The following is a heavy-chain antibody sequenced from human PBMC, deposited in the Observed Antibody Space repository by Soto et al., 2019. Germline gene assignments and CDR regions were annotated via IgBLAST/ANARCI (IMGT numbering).Heavy chain of an antibody. CDR2: ISAYNGNT. V-gene: IGHV1-18*01. J-gene: IGHJ6*02. D-gene: IGHD6-13*01. CDR3: ATVGEQQLVGKNYYYGMAV. CDR1: GYTFTSYG. Sequence: ASVKVSCKASGYTFTSYGISWVRQAPGQGLEWMGWISAYNGNTNYAQKLQGRVTMTTDTSTSTAYMELRSLRSEDTAVYYCATVGEQQLVGKNYYYGMAVWGQGTTVTVSS.